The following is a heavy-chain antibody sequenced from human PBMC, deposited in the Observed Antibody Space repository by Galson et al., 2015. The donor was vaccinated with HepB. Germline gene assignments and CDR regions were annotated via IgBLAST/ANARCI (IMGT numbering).Heavy chain of an antibody. J-gene: IGHJ3*01. D-gene: IGHD3-9*01. CDR3: ARHFDSLNAFDV. V-gene: IGHV3-30*03. CDR1: GFTFSSYG. Sequence: SLRLSCAASGFTFSSYGMHWVRQAPGKGLEWVAVTSYDGSNKYYADSVKGRFTISRDNSKKTLYLQMNSLRAEDTTVYYCARHFDSLNAFDVWGQGTMVTVSS. CDR2: TSYDGSNK.